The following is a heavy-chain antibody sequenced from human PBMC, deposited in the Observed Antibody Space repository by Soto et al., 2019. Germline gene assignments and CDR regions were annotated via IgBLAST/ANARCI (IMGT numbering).Heavy chain of an antibody. CDR3: TTLTHYYGSGSSP. CDR1: GISFSNAL. Sequence: GGSLRRSCAASGISFSNALMNWVRQAPGKGLEWVGRIKSKIDGGTTDYGAPTKGRFTISRDDSKNTLFLQVHSLKTEDTAVYYCTTLTHYYGSGSSPWGQGTLVTVSS. CDR2: IKSKIDGGTT. J-gene: IGHJ5*02. D-gene: IGHD3-10*01. V-gene: IGHV3-15*07.